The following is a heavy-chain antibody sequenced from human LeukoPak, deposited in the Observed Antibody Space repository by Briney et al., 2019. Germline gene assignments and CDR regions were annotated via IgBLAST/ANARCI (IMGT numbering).Heavy chain of an antibody. CDR1: GGTFSSYA. Sequence: ASVKVSCKASGGTFSSYAISWVRQAPGQGLEWMGGIIPIFGTANYAQKFQGRVTITADESTSTAYMELSSLRSEDTAVYYCALNGGVTDAMDPWATAGIFDYWGQGTLVTVSS. CDR3: ALNGGVTDAMDPWATAGIFDY. D-gene: IGHD6-13*01. V-gene: IGHV1-69*13. J-gene: IGHJ4*02. CDR2: IIPIFGTA.